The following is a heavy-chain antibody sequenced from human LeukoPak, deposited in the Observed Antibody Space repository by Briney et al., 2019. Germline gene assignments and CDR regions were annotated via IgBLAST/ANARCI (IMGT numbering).Heavy chain of an antibody. CDR3: TTEIVGATRDAFDI. CDR1: GFTFSNAW. D-gene: IGHD1-26*01. J-gene: IGHJ3*02. Sequence: GGSLRLSCAASGFTFSNAWMSWVRQAPGKGLEWVGRIKSKTDGGTTDYAAPVKGRFTISRDDSKNTLYLQMNSLKTEDTAVYYCTTEIVGATRDAFDIWGQGTMVTVSS. CDR2: IKSKTDGGTT. V-gene: IGHV3-15*01.